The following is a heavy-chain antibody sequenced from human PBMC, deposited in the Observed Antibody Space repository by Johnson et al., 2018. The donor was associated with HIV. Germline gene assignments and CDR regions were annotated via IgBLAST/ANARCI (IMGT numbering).Heavy chain of an antibody. J-gene: IGHJ3*02. V-gene: IGHV3-43D*03. Sequence: VQLVESGGGLGQPGGSLRLSCAASGFIFDDYAMHWVRQAPGKGLEWVSLISWDGGSTIYYADSVKGRFTISRDNAKNSLYLQMNSLSAEDTAVYYCARGGYNWNDFLNDAFDIWGQGTMVPVSS. CDR3: ARGGYNWNDFLNDAFDI. CDR2: ISWDGGST. CDR1: GFIFDDYA. D-gene: IGHD1-1*01.